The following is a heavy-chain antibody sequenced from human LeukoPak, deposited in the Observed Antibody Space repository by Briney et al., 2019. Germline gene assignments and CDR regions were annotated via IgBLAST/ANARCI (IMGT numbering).Heavy chain of an antibody. D-gene: IGHD2-2*02. J-gene: IGHJ4*02. CDR1: GFTFSSYG. V-gene: IGHV3-30*03. Sequence: GRSLRLSCAASGFTFSSYGMHWVRQAPGKGLEWVAVISYDGSNKYYADSVKGRFTISRDNAKNSLYLQMNSLRAEDTALYYCARGYCSSTSCYMQHFDYWGQGTLVTVSS. CDR2: ISYDGSNK. CDR3: ARGYCSSTSCYMQHFDY.